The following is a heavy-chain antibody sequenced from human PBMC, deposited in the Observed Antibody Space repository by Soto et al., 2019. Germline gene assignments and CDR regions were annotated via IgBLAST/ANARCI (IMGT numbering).Heavy chain of an antibody. J-gene: IGHJ6*02. D-gene: IGHD4-17*01. CDR3: AKDSGDYAPYYYYGMDV. CDR1: GFTFSSYA. V-gene: IGHV3-23*01. Sequence: GGSLRLSCAASGFTFSSYAMSWVRQAPGKGLEWVSAISGSGGSTYYADSVKGRFTISRDNSKNTLYLQMNSLRAEDTAVYYCAKDSGDYAPYYYYGMDVWGQGTTVTVSS. CDR2: ISGSGGST.